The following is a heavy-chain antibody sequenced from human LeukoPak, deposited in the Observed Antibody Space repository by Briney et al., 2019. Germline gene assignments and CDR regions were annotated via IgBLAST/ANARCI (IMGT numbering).Heavy chain of an antibody. CDR3: TTWYYYGSGSYYNVNY. D-gene: IGHD3-10*01. Sequence: GGSLRLSCAASGFPFSNAWLTWVRQAPGKGLDWVGRINTKTDGETTDYAAPVRGRFTISREDSENTLCLQMNSLKTEDTAVYYCTTWYYYGSGSYYNVNYWGQGTLVTVST. CDR1: GFPFSNAW. CDR2: INTKTDGETT. J-gene: IGHJ4*02. V-gene: IGHV3-15*01.